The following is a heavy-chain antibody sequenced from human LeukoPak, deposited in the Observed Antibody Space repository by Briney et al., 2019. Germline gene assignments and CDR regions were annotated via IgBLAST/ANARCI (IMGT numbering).Heavy chain of an antibody. J-gene: IGHJ4*02. Sequence: VXVXCXXSXYTFTNXYIHWVRQAPGQGLEWMGWMNPNSGDTSYAREFQDRVTMTRDTSLNTAYMELSRLRSDDTAVYFCARRPINCIIANCYVDYWGQGTLVTVSS. CDR1: XYTFTNXY. D-gene: IGHD3-3*02. V-gene: IGHV1-2*02. CDR3: ARRPINCIIANCYVDY. CDR2: MNPNSGDT.